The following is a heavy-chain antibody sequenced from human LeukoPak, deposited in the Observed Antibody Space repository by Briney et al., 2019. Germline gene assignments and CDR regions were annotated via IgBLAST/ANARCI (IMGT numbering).Heavy chain of an antibody. Sequence: GGSLRLSCAASEYPFRFFPMHWVRQAPGKGLEWVPTIGASGSSTYYADSVKGRFTISRDNSKTTLYLQLYTPKRLDTTVYYCARGLSTVNDAFDIWGQGTMVTVSS. J-gene: IGHJ3*02. V-gene: IGHV3-23*01. CDR1: EYPFRFFP. D-gene: IGHD2-2*01. CDR2: IGASGSST. CDR3: ARGLSTVNDAFDI.